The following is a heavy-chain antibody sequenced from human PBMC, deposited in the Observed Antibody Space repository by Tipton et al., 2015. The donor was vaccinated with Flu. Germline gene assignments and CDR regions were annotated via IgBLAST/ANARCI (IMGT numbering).Heavy chain of an antibody. CDR2: IYHGRTT. CDR1: GDSMSSYY. CDR3: ALTRTSGWVDY. Sequence: TLSLTCSVSGDSMSSYYWTWVRQPAGKGLEWLGSIYHGRTTYYNPSLKSRLSIAADSSESQFSLELTALTAADTAIYYCALTRTSGWVDYWGQGLLVTVSS. V-gene: IGHV4-59*04. J-gene: IGHJ4*02. D-gene: IGHD6-19*01.